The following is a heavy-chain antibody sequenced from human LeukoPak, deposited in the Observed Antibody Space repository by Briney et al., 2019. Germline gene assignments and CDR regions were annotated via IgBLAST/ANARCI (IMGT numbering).Heavy chain of an antibody. CDR2: TSGSGGRI. V-gene: IGHV3-23*01. CDR3: ANAGGVAARALFDH. D-gene: IGHD6-6*01. J-gene: IGHJ4*02. Sequence: PGGSLRFSCAASGFTFSSYDMSWVAQAPGKGLRGGLATSGSGGRIYYADSVKGRFTISRDNSKNTLYMQMNSVRAEDTAVYSCANAGGVAARALFDHWGQGTLVTVSS. CDR1: GFTFSSYD.